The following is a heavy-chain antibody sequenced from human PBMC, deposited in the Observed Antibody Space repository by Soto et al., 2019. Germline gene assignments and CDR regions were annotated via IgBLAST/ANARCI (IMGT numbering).Heavy chain of an antibody. V-gene: IGHV1-46*01. D-gene: IGHD3-22*01. CDR2: INPSGGST. CDR3: ATQRNYYDSSGYYGDY. CDR1: GYTFTSYY. J-gene: IGHJ4*02. Sequence: QVQLVQSGAEVKKPGASVKVSCKASGYTFTSYYMHWVRQAPGQGLAWMGIINPSGGSTSYAQKCQGRVTMTRDTSTSTVDMELSSLRSEDTAGDYGATQRNYYDSSGYYGDYWGQGTLVTVSS.